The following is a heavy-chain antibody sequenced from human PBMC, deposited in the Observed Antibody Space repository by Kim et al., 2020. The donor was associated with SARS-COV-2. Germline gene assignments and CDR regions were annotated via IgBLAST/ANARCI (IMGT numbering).Heavy chain of an antibody. CDR3: AKSRHITMIH. V-gene: IGHV3-30*18. Sequence: GRSLRLSCAASGFTFSSYGMHWVRQAPGKGLEWVAVISYDGSNKYYADSVKGRFTISRDNSKNTLYLQMNSLRAEDTAVYYCAKSRHITMIHWGQGTLVTVSS. J-gene: IGHJ4*02. CDR1: GFTFSSYG. CDR2: ISYDGSNK. D-gene: IGHD3-22*01.